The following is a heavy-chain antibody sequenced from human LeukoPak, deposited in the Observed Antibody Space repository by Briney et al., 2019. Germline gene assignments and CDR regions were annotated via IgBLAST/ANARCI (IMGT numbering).Heavy chain of an antibody. CDR3: ARAMWELGGRWAGWFDP. J-gene: IGHJ5*02. D-gene: IGHD1-26*01. CDR2: IIPIFGTA. CDR1: GGTFSSYA. Sequence: GASVKVSCKASGGTFSSYAISWVRQAPGQGLEWMGGIIPIFGTANYAQKFQGRVTITADESTSTAYMGLSSLRSEDTAVYYCARAMWELGGRWAGWFDPWGQGTLVTVSS. V-gene: IGHV1-69*13.